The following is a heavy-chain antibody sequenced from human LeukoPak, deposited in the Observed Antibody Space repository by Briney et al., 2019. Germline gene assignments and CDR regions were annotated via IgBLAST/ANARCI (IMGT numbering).Heavy chain of an antibody. CDR1: GGSFSGYY. CDR2: INHSGST. D-gene: IGHD5/OR15-5a*01. CDR3: ARGKFVWAH. V-gene: IGHV4-34*01. Sequence: SETLSLTCAVYGGSFSGYYWSWIRQPPGKGLEWIGEINHSGSTNYNPSLKSRVTISVDTSKNQFSLKLSSVTAADTAVYYCARGKFVWAHWGQGTLVTASS. J-gene: IGHJ4*02.